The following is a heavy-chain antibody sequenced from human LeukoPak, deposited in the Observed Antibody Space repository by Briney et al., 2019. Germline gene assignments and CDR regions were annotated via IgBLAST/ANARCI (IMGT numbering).Heavy chain of an antibody. V-gene: IGHV4-59*01. D-gene: IGHD1-26*01. CDR1: GGSISSYC. CDR3: ARDSGMVALDY. J-gene: IGHJ4*02. CDR2: IYYSGST. Sequence: PSETLSLTCTVSGGSISSYCWSWIRQPPGKGLEWIGYIYYSGSTNYNPSLKSRVTISIDTSKNQFSLKLSSVTAADAAVYYCARDSGMVALDYWGQGTLVTVSS.